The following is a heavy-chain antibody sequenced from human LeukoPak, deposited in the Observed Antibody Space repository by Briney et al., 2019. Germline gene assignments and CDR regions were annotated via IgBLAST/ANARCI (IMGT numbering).Heavy chain of an antibody. Sequence: RGSLRLSCAASGFSLSSYSMSWVRQAPGEGRGWVSGLRTSGSSTNYAGSVTGRVTISRDNSQITVDLQMNRLRAEDTAVYYCAKASSGYYRGFFDYWGQGNLVTVSS. CDR1: GFSLSSYS. CDR2: LRTSGSST. V-gene: IGHV3-23*01. CDR3: AKASSGYYRGFFDY. D-gene: IGHD3-22*01. J-gene: IGHJ4*02.